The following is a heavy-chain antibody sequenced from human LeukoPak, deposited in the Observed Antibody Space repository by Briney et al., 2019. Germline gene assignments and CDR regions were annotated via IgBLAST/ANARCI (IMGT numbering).Heavy chain of an antibody. Sequence: SETLSLTCTVSGGSISSYYWSWIRQPPGKGLEWIGYIYYSGSTNYNASLKSRLTISADTSKNQFSLKLSSVTAAGTAVYFCARHEGYSYAFAYWGQGTLVTVSS. D-gene: IGHD5-18*01. V-gene: IGHV4-59*08. CDR2: IYYSGST. CDR1: GGSISSYY. J-gene: IGHJ4*02. CDR3: ARHEGYSYAFAY.